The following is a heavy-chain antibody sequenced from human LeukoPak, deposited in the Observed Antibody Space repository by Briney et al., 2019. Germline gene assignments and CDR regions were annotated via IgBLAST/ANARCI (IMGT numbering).Heavy chain of an antibody. CDR1: GFTFDDYA. CDR2: ISWNSGSI. Sequence: GGSLRLSCAASGFTFDDYAMHWVRQAPGKGLEWVSGISWNSGSIGYADSVKGRFTISRDNAKNSLYLQMNSLRAEDTALYYCAKGPVGGLYSRYYYYMDVWGKGTTVTVSS. D-gene: IGHD4-11*01. J-gene: IGHJ6*03. V-gene: IGHV3-9*01. CDR3: AKGPVGGLYSRYYYYMDV.